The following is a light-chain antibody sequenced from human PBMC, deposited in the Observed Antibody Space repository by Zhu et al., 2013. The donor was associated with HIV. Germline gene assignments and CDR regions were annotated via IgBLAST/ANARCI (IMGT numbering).Light chain of an antibody. CDR1: QNVNRF. CDR2: GAS. CDR3: QQYNNWPIT. J-gene: IGKJ5*01. V-gene: IGKV3-15*01. Sequence: EVVLTQSPVSLSVSPGERATLSCRTSQNVNRFLAWYQKQPGQAPRLLIYGASTRATDILSRFSGSGSGTDFTLTVSSLQSEDFAVYYCQQYNNWPITFGQGTRLEIK.